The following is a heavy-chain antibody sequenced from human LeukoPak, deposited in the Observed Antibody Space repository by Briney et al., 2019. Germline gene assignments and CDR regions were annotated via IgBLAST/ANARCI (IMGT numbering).Heavy chain of an antibody. V-gene: IGHV1-2*05. CDR2: INPNSGGT. J-gene: IGHJ4*02. Sequence: ASVTVSCTASGYTFTGYYMHWVRQAPGQGLEWMGRINPNSGGTNYAQKFQGRVTMTRDTSISTAYMELSRLRSDDTDVYYCARDTQNYFDYWGRGTLVTVSS. CDR3: ARDTQNYFDY. CDR1: GYTFTGYY.